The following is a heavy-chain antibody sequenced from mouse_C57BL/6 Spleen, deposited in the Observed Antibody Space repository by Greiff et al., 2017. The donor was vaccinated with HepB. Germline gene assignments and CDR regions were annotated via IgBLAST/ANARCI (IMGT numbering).Heavy chain of an antibody. CDR2: ISSGGDYI. CDR3: TSCYYYGSSLYAMDY. V-gene: IGHV5-9-1*02. D-gene: IGHD1-1*01. CDR1: GFTFSSYA. J-gene: IGHJ4*01. Sequence: EVKVVESGAGLVKPGGSLKLSCAASGFTFSSYAMSWVRQTPEKRLEWVAYISSGGDYIYYADTVKGRFTISRDNARNTLYLQMSSLKSEDTAMYYCTSCYYYGSSLYAMDYWGQGTSVTVSS.